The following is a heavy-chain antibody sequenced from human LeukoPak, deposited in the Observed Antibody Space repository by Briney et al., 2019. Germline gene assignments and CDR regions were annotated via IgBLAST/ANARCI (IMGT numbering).Heavy chain of an antibody. V-gene: IGHV4-59*01. CDR2: IYYSGST. CDR3: ARSPGLRWYPSEYYFDY. J-gene: IGHJ4*02. D-gene: IGHD4-17*01. Sequence: SETLSLTCTVSGGSISSYYWSWTRQPPGKGLEWIGYIYYSGSTNYNPSLKSRVTISVDTSKNQFSLKLSSVTAADTAVYYCARSPGLRWYPSEYYFDYWGQGTLVTVSS. CDR1: GGSISSYY.